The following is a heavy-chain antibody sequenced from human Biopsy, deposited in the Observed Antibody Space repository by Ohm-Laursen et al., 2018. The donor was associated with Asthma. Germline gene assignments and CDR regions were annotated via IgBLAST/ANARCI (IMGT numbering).Heavy chain of an antibody. CDR1: GFSLSTSGGG. J-gene: IGHJ4*02. CDR2: IYWDEDK. V-gene: IGHV2-5*02. D-gene: IGHD1-26*01. CDR3: VHTLVGLKAFDF. Sequence: TQTLTLTCTFSGFSLSTSGGGVGWIRQPPGKALEWLRNIYWDEDKRYSPPLQSRLTITRDTPKDQVVLTMTNMGPMDTGTYYCVHTLVGLKAFDFWGQGTLVTVSS.